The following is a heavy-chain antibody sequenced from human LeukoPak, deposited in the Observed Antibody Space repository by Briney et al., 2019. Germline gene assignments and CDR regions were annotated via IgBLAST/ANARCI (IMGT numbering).Heavy chain of an antibody. CDR1: GGSISSSSYY. CDR2: IYYSEST. V-gene: IGHV4-39*01. D-gene: IGHD6-19*01. Sequence: SETLSLTCTVSGGSISSSSYYWGWIRQPPGKGLEWIGSIYYSESTYYNPSLKSRVTISVDTSKNQFSLKLGSVTAADTAVYYCARHGSLAVASTGGYYFDYWGQGTLVTVSS. CDR3: ARHGSLAVASTGGYYFDY. J-gene: IGHJ4*02.